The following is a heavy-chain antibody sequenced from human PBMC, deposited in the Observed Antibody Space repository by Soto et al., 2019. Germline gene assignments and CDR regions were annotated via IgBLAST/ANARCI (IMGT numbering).Heavy chain of an antibody. CDR2: IYPGDSDT. D-gene: IGHD3-22*01. V-gene: IGHV5-51*01. CDR1: GYSFTSYW. J-gene: IGHJ3*02. Sequence: PGESLKISCKGSGYSFTSYWIGWVRQMPGKGLEWMGIIYPGDSDTRYSPSFQGQVTISADKSISTAYLQWSSLKASDTAMYYCARGLSSSGYYDAFDIWRQGTMVTVSS. CDR3: ARGLSSSGYYDAFDI.